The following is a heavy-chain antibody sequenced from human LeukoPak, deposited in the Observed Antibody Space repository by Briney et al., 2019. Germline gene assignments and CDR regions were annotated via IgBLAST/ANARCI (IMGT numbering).Heavy chain of an antibody. CDR2: IYYSGNT. CDR1: GASTSSAGYY. Sequence: SESLSLTCSVAGASTSSAGYYWSWIRQHPGKGLEWIGYIYYSGNTYYNPSLKSRVTISVDTSKSQLSLKLSSVTAADTAVYYCARSISYGSAFDIWGQGTMVTVSS. J-gene: IGHJ3*02. D-gene: IGHD5-18*01. CDR3: ARSISYGSAFDI. V-gene: IGHV4-31*03.